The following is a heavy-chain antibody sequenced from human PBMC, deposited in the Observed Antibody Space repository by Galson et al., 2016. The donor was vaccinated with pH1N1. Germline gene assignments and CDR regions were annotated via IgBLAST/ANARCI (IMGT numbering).Heavy chain of an antibody. Sequence: PALVKPTQTLTLTCTFSGFSLSTSGMCVSWIRQPPGKALEWLALIDWDDDKYYRTSLKTRLTISKDTSKNQVVLTMTNMDPVDTATYYCARFMYGDYDLSVGVWGQGTTVTVSS. CDR1: GFSLSTSGMC. V-gene: IGHV2-70*01. D-gene: IGHD4-17*01. J-gene: IGHJ6*02. CDR2: IDWDDDK. CDR3: ARFMYGDYDLSVGV.